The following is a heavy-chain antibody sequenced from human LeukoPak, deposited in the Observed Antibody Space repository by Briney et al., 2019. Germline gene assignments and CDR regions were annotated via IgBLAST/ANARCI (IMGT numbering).Heavy chain of an antibody. CDR3: ARHRSSWLIDY. V-gene: IGHV3-23*01. D-gene: IGHD6-6*01. CDR2: ISDSGGNT. CDR1: GFTFNSYP. Sequence: GGSLRLSCAASGFTFNSYPMSWVRQAPWERLQWVSGISDSGGNTYCADSARGRFTISRDNSKNTLYLQMNSLRAEDTAVYYCARHRSSWLIDYWGQGTLVTVSS. J-gene: IGHJ4*02.